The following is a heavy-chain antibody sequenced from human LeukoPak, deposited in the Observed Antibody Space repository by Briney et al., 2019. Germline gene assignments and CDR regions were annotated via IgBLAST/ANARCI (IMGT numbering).Heavy chain of an antibody. V-gene: IGHV4-39*07. Sequence: SETLSLTCTVSGGSIGSSSYYWGWIRQPPGKGLEWIGSIYYSGSTYYNPSLKSRVTISVDTSKNQFSLKPSSVTAADTAAYYCARDSIYLEMATRSFDYWGQGTLVAVSS. J-gene: IGHJ4*02. CDR3: ARDSIYLEMATRSFDY. CDR2: IYYSGST. CDR1: GGSIGSSSYY. D-gene: IGHD5-24*01.